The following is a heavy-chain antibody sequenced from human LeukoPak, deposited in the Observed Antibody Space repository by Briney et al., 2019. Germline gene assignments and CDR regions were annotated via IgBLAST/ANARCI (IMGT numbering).Heavy chain of an antibody. CDR2: LAYDASLV. Sequence: GGSLRLSCVASGFTSSIYGMHWVRQAPAKGLEWVAYLAYDASLVDYTNSVKGRFTISRDNSKNTLFLHMNSLRPEDTAVYYCAKKGGSWNYFDSWGQGTLVTVSS. D-gene: IGHD6-13*01. J-gene: IGHJ4*02. V-gene: IGHV3-30*02. CDR1: GFTSSIYG. CDR3: AKKGGSWNYFDS.